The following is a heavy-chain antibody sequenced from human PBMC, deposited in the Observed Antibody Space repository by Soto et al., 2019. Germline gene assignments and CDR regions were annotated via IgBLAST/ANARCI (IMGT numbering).Heavy chain of an antibody. D-gene: IGHD2-15*01. CDR1: GGTFSSYA. V-gene: IGHV1-69*01. Sequence: QVQLVQSGAEVKKPGSSVKVSCKASGGTFSSYAISWVRQAPGQGLEWMGGIIPIFGTANYAQKFQGRVTITADESTSTAYMELSSLRSEDTAVYYCARDHAVVPPYYYYGMDVWGQGTTVTVSS. CDR2: IIPIFGTA. CDR3: ARDHAVVPPYYYYGMDV. J-gene: IGHJ6*02.